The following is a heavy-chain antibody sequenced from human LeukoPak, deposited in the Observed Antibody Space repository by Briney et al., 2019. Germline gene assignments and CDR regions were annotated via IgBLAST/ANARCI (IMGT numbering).Heavy chain of an antibody. J-gene: IGHJ4*02. CDR1: GFTFSSYA. V-gene: IGHV3-23*01. Sequence: GGSLRLSCAASGFTFSSYAMSWVRQAPGKGLEWVSAISGSGGRTYYADSVKGRFTISRDNSKNTLYLQMNSLRAEGTAVYYCAKVSDYDILTGYYKGHYFDYWGQETLVTVSS. CDR2: ISGSGGRT. CDR3: AKVSDYDILTGYYKGHYFDY. D-gene: IGHD3-9*01.